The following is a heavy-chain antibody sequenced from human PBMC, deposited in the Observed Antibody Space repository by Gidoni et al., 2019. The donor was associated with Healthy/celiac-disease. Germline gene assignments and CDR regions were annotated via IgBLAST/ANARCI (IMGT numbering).Heavy chain of an antibody. CDR1: GFTFSSCW. V-gene: IGHV3-74*01. CDR2: INSDGSST. J-gene: IGHJ6*02. D-gene: IGHD2-15*01. Sequence: EVQLVESGGGLVQPGGSLRLSCAASGFTFSSCWMHWVRQAPGKGLVWVSRINSDGSSTSYADSVKGRFTISRDNAKNTLYLQMNSLRAEDTAVYYCARDGYCSGGSCYYYYYGMDVWGQGTTVTVSS. CDR3: ARDGYCSGGSCYYYYYGMDV.